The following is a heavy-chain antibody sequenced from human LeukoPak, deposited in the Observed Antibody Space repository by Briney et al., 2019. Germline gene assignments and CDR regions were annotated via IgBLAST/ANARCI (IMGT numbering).Heavy chain of an antibody. CDR1: GFTFSDAW. V-gene: IGHV3-15*01. Sequence: GGSLRLSCAASGFTFSDAWMTWVRQAPGKGLEWVGRIKSKTDGGTTDYAAPVKGKFIISRDDSKNMLYLQMNSLKTEDTAVYYCTTPNSNYGFDYWGQGILVTVSS. CDR3: TTPNSNYGFDY. CDR2: IKSKTDGGTT. D-gene: IGHD4-11*01. J-gene: IGHJ4*02.